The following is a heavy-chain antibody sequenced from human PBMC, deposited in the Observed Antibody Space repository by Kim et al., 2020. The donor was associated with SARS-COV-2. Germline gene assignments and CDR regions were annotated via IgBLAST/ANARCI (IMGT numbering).Heavy chain of an antibody. V-gene: IGHV4-31*02. Sequence: YYTPSLKSRVTISVDTSKNQFSLKLSSVTAADTAVYYCASGATVTTLIDYWGQGTLVTVSS. D-gene: IGHD4-4*01. CDR3: ASGATVTTLIDY. J-gene: IGHJ4*02.